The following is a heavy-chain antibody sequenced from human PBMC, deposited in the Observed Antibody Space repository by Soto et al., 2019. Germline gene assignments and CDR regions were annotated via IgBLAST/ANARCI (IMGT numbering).Heavy chain of an antibody. J-gene: IGHJ5*02. D-gene: IGHD1-7*01. CDR3: ARATSITGTTHWFDP. Sequence: LSLTCTVSGGSISSYYWSRIRQPPGKGLEWIGYIYYSGSTNYNPSLKSRVTISVDTSKNQFSLKLSSVTAADTAVYYCARATSITGTTHWFDPWGQGTLVTVSS. V-gene: IGHV4-59*01. CDR2: IYYSGST. CDR1: GGSISSYY.